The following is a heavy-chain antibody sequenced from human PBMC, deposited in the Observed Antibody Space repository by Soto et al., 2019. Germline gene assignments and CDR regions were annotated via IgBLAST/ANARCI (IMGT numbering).Heavy chain of an antibody. CDR1: GGSISSYY. V-gene: IGHV4-59*01. CDR3: ARDSPDDGLAGYWFFDY. Sequence: PSETLSLTCTVSGGSISSYYWSWIRQPPGKGLEWIGYIYYSGSTNYNPSLKSRVTISVDTSKNQFSLKLSSVTAADTAVYYCARDSPDDGLAGYWFFDYWGQGSLVTVSS. D-gene: IGHD3-9*01. CDR2: IYYSGST. J-gene: IGHJ4*02.